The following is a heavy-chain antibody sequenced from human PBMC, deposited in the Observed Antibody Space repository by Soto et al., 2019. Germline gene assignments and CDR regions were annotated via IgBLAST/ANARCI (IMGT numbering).Heavy chain of an antibody. D-gene: IGHD5-18*01. Sequence: SVRVSCKASGYTFTGYYLHWVRQAPGQGLEWMGWINPSSGGANIAQKFQGWVTMTRDTSIDTAYMELTRLRSDDTAVYYCARDAAMGDYYHYGMDVWGQGTPVTVSS. CDR2: INPSSGGA. CDR1: GYTFTGYY. J-gene: IGHJ6*02. V-gene: IGHV1-2*04. CDR3: ARDAAMGDYYHYGMDV.